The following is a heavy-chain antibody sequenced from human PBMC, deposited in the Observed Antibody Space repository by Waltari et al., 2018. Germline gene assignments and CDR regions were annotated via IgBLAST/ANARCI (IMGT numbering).Heavy chain of an antibody. CDR1: GFSLRTTGMC. Sequence: QVTLRESGPALVKTTQSLTLTCTFSGFSLRTTGMCVGWIRQPPGKALAWLARIDWDDDKYYSTSLKTRLTISKDTSKNQVVLTMTNMDPVDTATYYCARIRGSGSYHFDYWGQGTLVTVSS. CDR2: IDWDDDK. D-gene: IGHD3-10*01. J-gene: IGHJ4*02. V-gene: IGHV2-70*15. CDR3: ARIRGSGSYHFDY.